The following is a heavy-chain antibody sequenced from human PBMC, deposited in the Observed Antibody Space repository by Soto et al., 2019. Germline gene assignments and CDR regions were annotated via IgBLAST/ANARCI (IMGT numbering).Heavy chain of an antibody. CDR3: ARDRYGDYGPDY. D-gene: IGHD4-17*01. CDR2: IYYSGST. CDR1: GGSISSYY. Sequence: TSETLSLTCTVSGGSISSYYWSWIRQPPGKGLEWIGYIYYSGSTNYNPSLKSRVNKSVDTSKNQLSLKLSSWTAADTAVYYCARDRYGDYGPDYWGQGTLVTVSS. V-gene: IGHV4-59*01. J-gene: IGHJ4*02.